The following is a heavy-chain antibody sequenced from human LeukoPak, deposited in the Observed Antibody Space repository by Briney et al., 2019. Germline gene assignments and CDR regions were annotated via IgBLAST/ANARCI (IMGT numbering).Heavy chain of an antibody. V-gene: IGHV3-33*01. CDR3: ARDSTYYYESGSSGPHYFDN. J-gene: IGHJ4*02. CDR2: IWYDGSNK. CDR1: GFTFSSYG. Sequence: GGSLRLSCAASGFTFSSYGMHWVRQAPGKGLERVAVIWYDGSNKYYADSVKGRFTISRDNSKNTLYLQMNSLRAEDTAVYYCARDSTYYYESGSSGPHYFDNWGQGTLVTVS. D-gene: IGHD3-10*01.